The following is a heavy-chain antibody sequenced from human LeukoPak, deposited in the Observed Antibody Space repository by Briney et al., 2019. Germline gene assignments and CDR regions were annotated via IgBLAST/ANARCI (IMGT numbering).Heavy chain of an antibody. CDR2: IIPIFGTA. CDR3: ARADRGLYYYYYGMDV. Sequence: SVKVSCKASGYTFTSYGISWVRQAPGQGLEWMGGIIPIFGTANYAQKFQGRVTITADESTSTAYMELSSLRSEDTAVYYCARADRGLYYYYYGMDVWGQGTTVTVSS. CDR1: GYTFTSYG. D-gene: IGHD3-16*02. J-gene: IGHJ6*02. V-gene: IGHV1-69*13.